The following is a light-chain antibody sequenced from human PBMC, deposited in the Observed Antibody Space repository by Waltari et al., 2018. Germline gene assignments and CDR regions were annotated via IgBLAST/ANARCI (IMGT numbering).Light chain of an antibody. CDR2: DAS. CDR1: QSVGTY. V-gene: IGKV3-11*01. J-gene: IGKJ2*01. CDR3: QQRSSWTPHT. Sequence: EIVLTQSPATLSLSPAETATLSCRASQSVGTYLAWYQQKPGQAPRLLIYDASNGATGIPDRFRGSGSGTDFTLTISSLEPEDFALYYCQQRSSWTPHTFGQGARLGIK.